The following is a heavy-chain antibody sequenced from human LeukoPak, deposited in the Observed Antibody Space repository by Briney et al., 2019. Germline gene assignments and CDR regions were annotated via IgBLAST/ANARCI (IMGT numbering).Heavy chain of an antibody. J-gene: IGHJ4*02. CDR2: INWNGAST. D-gene: IGHD6-6*01. CDR3: ANDAISSLAVRRFAL. V-gene: IGHV3-20*04. CDR1: GFTFDDDA. Sequence: GGSLRLSCAASGFTFDDDAMNWVRQAPGKGLEWVSGINWNGASTSYADSVKGRVAISRDNSRNTRFLLMSSLRAEDSALYYCANDAISSLAVRRFALWGQGPLVTVSS.